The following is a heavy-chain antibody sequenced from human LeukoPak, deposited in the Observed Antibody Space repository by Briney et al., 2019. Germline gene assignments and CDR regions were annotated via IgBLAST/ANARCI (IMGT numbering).Heavy chain of an antibody. Sequence: GGSLRLSCTASGFPFSSYTMNWVRQAPGKGLEWISYVGTSTTIYYADSVKGRFTISRDNAKNSLYLQMNSLRDDDTALYYCARDHMYAFDIWGQGTMVTVSS. CDR2: VGTSTTI. CDR1: GFPFSSYT. V-gene: IGHV3-48*02. D-gene: IGHD2-21*01. CDR3: ARDHMYAFDI. J-gene: IGHJ3*02.